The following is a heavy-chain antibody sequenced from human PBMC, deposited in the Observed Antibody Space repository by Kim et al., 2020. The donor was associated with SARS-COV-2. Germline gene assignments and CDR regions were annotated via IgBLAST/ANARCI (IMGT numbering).Heavy chain of an antibody. D-gene: IGHD3-10*01. J-gene: IGHJ2*01. V-gene: IGHV3-33*01. CDR1: GFTFSSYG. CDR3: ARDPGFGESHWYFDL. CDR2: IWHDGSNK. Sequence: GGSLRLSCAASGFTFSSYGMHWVRQAPGKGLEWVAVIWHDGSNKYYADSVKGRFTIARDNSKNTLYLQMNSLRAEDTAVYYCARDPGFGESHWYFDLWGRGTLVTVSS.